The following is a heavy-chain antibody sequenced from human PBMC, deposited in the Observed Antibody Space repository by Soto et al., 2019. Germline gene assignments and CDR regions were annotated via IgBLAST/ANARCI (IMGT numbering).Heavy chain of an antibody. CDR3: AKLVGERVVIMLDF. CDR1: GLTFSSYA. CDR2: ISSSGGST. Sequence: PGGSLRLSCAASGLTFSSYAMSWVRQAPGKGLEWVSTISSSGGSTYYADSVKGRFTISRDKSKNTMYLQMNSLRAEDTAVYYCAKLVGERVVIMLDFWGQGTLVTVSS. J-gene: IGHJ4*02. V-gene: IGHV3-23*01. D-gene: IGHD3-16*01.